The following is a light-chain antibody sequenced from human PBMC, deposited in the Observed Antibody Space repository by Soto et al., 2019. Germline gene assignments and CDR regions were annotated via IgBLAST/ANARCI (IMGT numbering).Light chain of an antibody. Sequence: QPVLTQPPSVSGAPGQRVTISCTGSSSNIGAGYDVHWYQQLPGTAPKLLIYGNSNRPSGVPDRFSGSKSGTSASLAITGLQAEDESYYYGQAYDSSLSGWVFGGGTKLTVL. CDR2: GNS. CDR1: SSNIGAGYD. J-gene: IGLJ2*01. V-gene: IGLV1-40*01. CDR3: QAYDSSLSGWV.